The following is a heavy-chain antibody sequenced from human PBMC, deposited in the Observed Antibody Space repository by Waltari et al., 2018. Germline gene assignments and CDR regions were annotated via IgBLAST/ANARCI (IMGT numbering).Heavy chain of an antibody. J-gene: IGHJ4*02. V-gene: IGHV3-48*01. CDR3: ARASSSWDFDY. Sequence: EVQLVESGGGLVQPGGSLRLSCSASGFTFSSYSMNWVRQAPGKGLEWVSYITSSSNTIYYADSGKGRFTISRDNAKDSLYLQMNSLRADDTAVYYCARASSSWDFDYWGLGTLVTVSS. CDR2: ITSSSNTI. CDR1: GFTFSSYS. D-gene: IGHD6-13*01.